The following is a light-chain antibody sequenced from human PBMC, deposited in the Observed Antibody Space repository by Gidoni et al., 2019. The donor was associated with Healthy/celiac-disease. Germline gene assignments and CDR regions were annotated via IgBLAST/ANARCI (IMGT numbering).Light chain of an antibody. V-gene: IGKV3-11*01. Sequence: EIVLTQSPATLSLSPRERATLSCRASQSVSSYLAWYQQKPGQAPRLLIYEASNRATGIPARFSGSGSGTDFTLTISSLEPEDFAVYYCQQRSNWPITFGQGTRLEIK. CDR1: QSVSSY. CDR3: QQRSNWPIT. CDR2: EAS. J-gene: IGKJ5*01.